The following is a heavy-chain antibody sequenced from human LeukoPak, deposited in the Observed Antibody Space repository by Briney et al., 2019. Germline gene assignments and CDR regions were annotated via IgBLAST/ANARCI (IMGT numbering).Heavy chain of an antibody. J-gene: IGHJ4*02. D-gene: IGHD3-22*01. CDR1: GFTFSSYA. V-gene: IGHV3-30*01. CDR3: ARDRRGSSGYYFTLDY. Sequence: GGSLRLSCAASGFTFSSYAMHWVRQAPGKGLEWVAVISYDGSNKYYADSVKGRLTISRDSSKNTLYLQMNSLRAEDTAVYYCARDRRGSSGYYFTLDYWGQGTLVTVSS. CDR2: ISYDGSNK.